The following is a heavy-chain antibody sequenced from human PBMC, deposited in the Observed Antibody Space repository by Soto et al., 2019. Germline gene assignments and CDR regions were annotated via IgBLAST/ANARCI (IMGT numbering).Heavy chain of an antibody. CDR2: IYPGDSDT. CDR3: ARTRSFTLGFYYDGMDV. J-gene: IGHJ6*02. D-gene: IGHD6-6*01. Sequence: ASVKVSCKASGGTFSSYWIGWVRQMPGKDLEWMGIIYPGDSDTRYSPSFQGQVTISADKSLRTAYLQWTSLKASDTALYYCARTRSFTLGFYYDGMDVWGQGTTVTVSS. CDR1: GGTFSSYW. V-gene: IGHV5-51*01.